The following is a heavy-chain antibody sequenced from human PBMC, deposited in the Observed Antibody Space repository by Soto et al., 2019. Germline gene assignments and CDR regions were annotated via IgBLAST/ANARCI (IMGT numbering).Heavy chain of an antibody. Sequence: ASVKVSCKASGYTFTSYGISWVRQAPGQGLEWMGWISAYNGNTNYAQKLQGRVTMTTDTSTSTAYMELSSIRTAATDVYSCARESYYDSSSHGWFEPWGQGTLVTVSS. D-gene: IGHD3-22*01. CDR3: ARESYYDSSSHGWFEP. V-gene: IGHV1-18*01. J-gene: IGHJ5*02. CDR1: GYTFTSYG. CDR2: ISAYNGNT.